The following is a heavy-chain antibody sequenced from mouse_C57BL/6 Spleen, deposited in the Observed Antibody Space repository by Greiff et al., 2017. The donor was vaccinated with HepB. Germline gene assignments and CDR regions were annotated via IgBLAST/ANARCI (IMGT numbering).Heavy chain of an antibody. J-gene: IGHJ4*01. Sequence: DVKVEESGGDLVKPGGSLKLSCAASGFTFSSYGMSWVSQTPDKRLEWVATISSGGSYTYYTDSVKGRFTISRDNAKNTLYLQMCGLKAEDKAMYYCARPSLAMDYWGQGTSVTVSS. CDR3: ARPSLAMDY. V-gene: IGHV5-6*02. D-gene: IGHD6-1*01. CDR2: ISSGGSYT. CDR1: GFTFSSYG.